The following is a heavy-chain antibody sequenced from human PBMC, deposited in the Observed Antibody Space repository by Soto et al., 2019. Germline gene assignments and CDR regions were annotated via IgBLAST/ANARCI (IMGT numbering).Heavy chain of an antibody. CDR2: IYYSGST. D-gene: IGHD3-10*01. V-gene: IGHV4-31*03. Sequence: KPSETLSLTCTVSGGSISSGGYYWSWIRQHPGKGLEWIGYIYYSGSTYYNPSLKSRVTISVDTSKNQFSLKLSSVTAADTAVYYCARELPETYYYGSGSSPVWGQGTTVTVSS. CDR3: ARELPETYYYGSGSSPV. CDR1: GGSISSGGYY. J-gene: IGHJ6*02.